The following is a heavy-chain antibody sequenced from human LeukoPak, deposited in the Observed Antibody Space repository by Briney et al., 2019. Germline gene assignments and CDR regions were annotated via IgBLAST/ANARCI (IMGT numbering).Heavy chain of an antibody. D-gene: IGHD2-15*01. Sequence: SETLSLTCTVSGGSFSSGLYYWTWIRQPAGKGLEWIGRIYISGSTNYNPSLKSRVTISVDTSKNQFSLKLSSVTAADTAVYYCARETVVVVAASVWFDPWGQGTLVTVSS. CDR3: ARETVVVVAASVWFDP. CDR1: GGSFSSGLYY. CDR2: IYISGST. J-gene: IGHJ5*02. V-gene: IGHV4-61*10.